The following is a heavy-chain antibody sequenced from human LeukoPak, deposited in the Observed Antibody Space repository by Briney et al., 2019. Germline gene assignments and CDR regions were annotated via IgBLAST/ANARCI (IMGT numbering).Heavy chain of an antibody. Sequence: GGSLRLSCAASGFTFSSYWMHWVRQAPGKGLVRVSRINSDGSSTSYADSVKGRFTISRDNSKNTLYLQMNSLRAEDTAVYYCARATSYYYDSSGYYFPYWGQGTLVTVSS. V-gene: IGHV3-74*01. CDR1: GFTFSSYW. D-gene: IGHD3-22*01. CDR3: ARATSYYYDSSGYYFPY. CDR2: INSDGSST. J-gene: IGHJ4*02.